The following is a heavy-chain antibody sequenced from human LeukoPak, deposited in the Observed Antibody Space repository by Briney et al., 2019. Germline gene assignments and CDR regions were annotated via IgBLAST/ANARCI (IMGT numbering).Heavy chain of an antibody. CDR1: GFTFSRYW. CDR2: IKHDGSEK. Sequence: PTGGTLRLSCAASGFTFSRYWMNWVRQAPGKGLEWVANIKHDGSEKYYVDSVKGRFTISRDNAKKSFYLQMNSLRGEDTAVYYCAELGITMIGGVWGKGTTVTISS. J-gene: IGHJ6*04. CDR3: AELGITMIGGV. V-gene: IGHV3-7*01. D-gene: IGHD3-10*02.